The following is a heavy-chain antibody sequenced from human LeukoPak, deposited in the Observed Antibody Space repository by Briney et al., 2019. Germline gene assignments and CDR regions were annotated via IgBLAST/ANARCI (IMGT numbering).Heavy chain of an antibody. CDR2: INPSGGST. CDR3: AREGGSVVRLVDYYYGMDV. CDR1: GYTFTSYY. J-gene: IGHJ6*02. D-gene: IGHD4-23*01. V-gene: IGHV1-46*01. Sequence: GASVKVSCKASGYTFTSYYMHWVRQAPGQGLEWMGIINPSGGSTSYAQKFQGRVTMTRDTSTSTVYMELSSLRSEDTAVYYCAREGGSVVRLVDYYYGMDVWGQGTTVTVSS.